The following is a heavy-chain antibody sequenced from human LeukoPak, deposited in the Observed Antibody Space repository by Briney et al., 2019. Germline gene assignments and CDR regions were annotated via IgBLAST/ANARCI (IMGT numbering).Heavy chain of an antibody. CDR3: ARDGLAVAGIANHY. Sequence: GASVKVSCKASGYTFTSYYMHWVRQAPGQGLEWMGWINPNSGGTNYAQKFQGRVTMTRDTSISTAYMELSRLRSDDTAVYYCARDGLAVAGIANHYWGQGTLVTVSS. V-gene: IGHV1-2*02. CDR1: GYTFTSYY. D-gene: IGHD6-19*01. J-gene: IGHJ4*02. CDR2: INPNSGGT.